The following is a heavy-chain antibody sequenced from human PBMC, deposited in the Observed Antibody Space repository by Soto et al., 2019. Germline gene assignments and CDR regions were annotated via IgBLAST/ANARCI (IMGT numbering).Heavy chain of an antibody. CDR3: ARDPLVATILPDYGMDV. J-gene: IGHJ6*02. D-gene: IGHD5-12*01. V-gene: IGHV3-11*01. Sequence: GASLGFSCAASGFTFSDYYMSWIRQAPGKRLEWVSYISSSGSTIYYADSVKGRFTMSRDNAKNSLYLQMNSLRAEDTAVYYCARDPLVATILPDYGMDVWGHGTTVTVSS. CDR1: GFTFSDYY. CDR2: ISSSGSTI.